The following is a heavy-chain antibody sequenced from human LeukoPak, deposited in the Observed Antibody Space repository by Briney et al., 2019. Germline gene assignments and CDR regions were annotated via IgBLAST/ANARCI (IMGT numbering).Heavy chain of an antibody. CDR2: IRYDGNNN. CDR3: ATKPTTVLSPDY. CDR1: GFAFNSYG. J-gene: IGHJ4*02. Sequence: GGSLRLSCAASGFAFNSYGMHWVRQAPGKGLEWVAFIRYDGNNNDYADSVKGRFIISRDNSKKMLFLQMNSLRPEDTAVYYCATKPTTVLSPDYWGQGTPVTVSS. V-gene: IGHV3-30*02. D-gene: IGHD4-17*01.